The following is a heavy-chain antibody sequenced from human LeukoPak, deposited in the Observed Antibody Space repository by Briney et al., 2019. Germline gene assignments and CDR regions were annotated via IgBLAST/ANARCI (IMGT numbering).Heavy chain of an antibody. D-gene: IGHD6-19*01. CDR2: INSDGRST. V-gene: IGHV3-74*01. CDR1: GFTLFSYW. Sequence: GGSLRLSCAASGFTLFSYWMHRVRQAPGKELVWVSRINSDGRSTSYADSVRGRFTISRDNAKNTLYLQMNSLRAEDTAVYYCARDPDRSGWSTFEYWGQGTLVTVSS. CDR3: ARDPDRSGWSTFEY. J-gene: IGHJ4*02.